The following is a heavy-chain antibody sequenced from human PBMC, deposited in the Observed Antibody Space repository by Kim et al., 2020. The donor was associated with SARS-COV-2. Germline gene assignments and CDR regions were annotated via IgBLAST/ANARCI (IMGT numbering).Heavy chain of an antibody. V-gene: IGHV4-39*01. D-gene: IGHD6-19*01. CDR1: GGSITSTYY. CDR3: ARPDDSSGWSGFEGFLY. CDR2: MHFSGST. Sequence: SETLSLTCTVSGGSITSTYYWGWIRQPPGKGLEWLGSMHFSGSTYYNPSLKSRVTISVDTSKNQFSLKLTSVTAADTAVYYCARPDDSSGWSGFEGFLYWGQGTLVSVSS. J-gene: IGHJ4*02.